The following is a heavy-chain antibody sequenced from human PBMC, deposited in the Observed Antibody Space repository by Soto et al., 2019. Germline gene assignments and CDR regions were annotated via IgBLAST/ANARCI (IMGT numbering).Heavy chain of an antibody. CDR3: ARVYRDEYSSSAGWSDP. V-gene: IGHV4-34*01. J-gene: IGHJ5*02. D-gene: IGHD6-6*01. CDR2: INHSGSV. CDR1: GGSFHGYY. Sequence: SETLSLTCAVYGGSFHGYYWSWIRQPPGKGLEWIGEINHSGSVSFNPTFKSRVSILLDTSKNQFSLKLSSVTAADTAVYYCARVYRDEYSSSAGWSDPRGQGTLVTVSS.